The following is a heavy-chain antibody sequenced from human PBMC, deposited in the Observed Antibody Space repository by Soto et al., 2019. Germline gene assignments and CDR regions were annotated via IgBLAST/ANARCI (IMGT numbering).Heavy chain of an antibody. CDR2: INHSGST. D-gene: IGHD3-10*01. J-gene: IGHJ3*02. CDR1: CGSFSGYY. CDR3: ASEVTMVREEFGNDAFDI. V-gene: IGHV4-34*01. Sequence: SEPLSLTCAVYCGSFSGYYRSWIRQPPGKGLEWIGEINHSGSTNYNPSLKSRVTISVDTSKNHFSLKLSSVTAADTAVYYCASEVTMVREEFGNDAFDIWGQGTMVNVSS.